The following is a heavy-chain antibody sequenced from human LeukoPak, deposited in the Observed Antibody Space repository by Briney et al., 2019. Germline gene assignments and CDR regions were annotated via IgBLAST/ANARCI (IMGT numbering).Heavy chain of an antibody. CDR2: IYYSGST. D-gene: IGHD1-26*01. J-gene: IGHJ4*02. V-gene: IGHV4-30-4*07. CDR1: GVSISSGGYS. CDR3: ARDGRFPPEVLPRYFDY. Sequence: SETLSLACAVSGVSISSGGYSWSWIRQPPGKGLEWIGYIYYSGSTYYNPSLKSRVTISLDTSKNQFSLKLSSVTAADTAVYYCARDGRFPPEVLPRYFDYWGQGTLVTVSS.